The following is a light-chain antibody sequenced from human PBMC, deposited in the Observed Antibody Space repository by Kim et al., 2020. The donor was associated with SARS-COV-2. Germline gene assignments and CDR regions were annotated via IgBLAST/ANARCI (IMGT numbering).Light chain of an antibody. CDR3: QQYDKWPLT. J-gene: IGKJ4*01. CDR2: GAS. V-gene: IGKV3-15*01. Sequence: DIVMTQSPATLSVSPGERVTLSCRASQSVSTKLAWYQHKPGQAPRLLIHGASSRATGVPARFTGSGSGTEFTLTISTLQSEDLVLYYCQQYDKWPLTFGGGTKVDIK. CDR1: QSVSTK.